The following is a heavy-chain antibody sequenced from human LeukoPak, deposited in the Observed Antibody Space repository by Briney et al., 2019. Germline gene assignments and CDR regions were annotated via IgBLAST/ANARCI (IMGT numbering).Heavy chain of an antibody. CDR1: GFTVSSNY. Sequence: PGGSLRLSCAASGFTVSSNYMSWVRQAPGKGLEWVSVIYSGSSTYCADSVKGRFTVSRDNSKNTLYLQMNSLRAEDTAVYYCARGAARPPPYFDSWGQGTLVTVSS. CDR2: IYSGSST. D-gene: IGHD6-6*01. J-gene: IGHJ4*02. V-gene: IGHV3-53*01. CDR3: ARGAARPPPYFDS.